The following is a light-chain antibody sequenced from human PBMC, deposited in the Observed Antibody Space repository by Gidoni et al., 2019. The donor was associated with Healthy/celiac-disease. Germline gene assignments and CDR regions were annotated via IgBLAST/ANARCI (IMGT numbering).Light chain of an antibody. Sequence: DIVMTQTPLSLPVTPREPASISCRSSQSLLDSDDGNTYLDWYLQKPGQSQQLLIYPLSYRASGVPDRFSGSGSGTDFTLKISRVEAEDVGVYYCMQRIEFPWTFGQGTKVEIK. CDR2: PLS. CDR1: QSLLDSDDGNTY. CDR3: MQRIEFPWT. J-gene: IGKJ1*01. V-gene: IGKV2-40*01.